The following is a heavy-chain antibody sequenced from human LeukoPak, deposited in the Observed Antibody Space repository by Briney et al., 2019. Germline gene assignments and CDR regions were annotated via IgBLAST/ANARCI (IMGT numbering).Heavy chain of an antibody. J-gene: IGHJ4*02. D-gene: IGHD4-17*01. CDR1: GFTFSSYA. CDR3: AKATVIYATSSFFDY. CDR2: ISVSGGST. V-gene: IGHV3-23*01. Sequence: PGGSLRLSCAASGFTFSSYAMSWVRQAPGKGVEWVSAISVSGGSTYYADSVKGRFTIYRDNSKNTLYLQMISLRVEDTAVYYCAKATVIYATSSFFDYWGQGTLVTVSS.